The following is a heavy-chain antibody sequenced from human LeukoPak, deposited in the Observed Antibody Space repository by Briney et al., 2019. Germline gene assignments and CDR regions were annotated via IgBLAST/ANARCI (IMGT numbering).Heavy chain of an antibody. Sequence: PGGSLRLSCAASGFAVSGRYMSWVRQAPGIGLEWVSAIYTGGSTCYGDSVKGRFTISRDISQNTVYLQMNSLRAEDTAVYYCTRDRSNSGTRDAFDIWGQGTMVSVSS. CDR3: TRDRSNSGTRDAFDI. CDR1: GFAVSGRY. J-gene: IGHJ3*02. D-gene: IGHD1-26*01. CDR2: IYTGGST. V-gene: IGHV3-53*01.